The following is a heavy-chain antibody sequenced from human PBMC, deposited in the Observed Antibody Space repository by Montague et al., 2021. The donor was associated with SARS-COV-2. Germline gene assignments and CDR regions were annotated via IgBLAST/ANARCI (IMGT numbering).Heavy chain of an antibody. V-gene: IGHV4-39*01. CDR1: GGSISSSSYY. Sequence: SETLSLTCTVSGGSISSSSYYWGWIRQPPGKGLEWIGSIYYSGSTYYNPSLKSRVTISVDTSKNQFSLKLSSVTAADTAVYYCARQGPLFSWFDPWGQGTLVTVPS. CDR3: ARQGPLFSWFDP. D-gene: IGHD3-10*02. CDR2: IYYSGST. J-gene: IGHJ5*02.